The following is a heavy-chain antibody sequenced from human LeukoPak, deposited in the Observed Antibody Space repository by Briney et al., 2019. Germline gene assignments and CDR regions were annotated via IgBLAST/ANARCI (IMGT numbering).Heavy chain of an antibody. V-gene: IGHV3-21*01. Sequence: GGSLRLSCAASGFTFSTYSMNWVRQAPGKGLEWVSSISSTSTYIYYADSVRGRFTISRDNAKNSLYLQMNNLRAEDTAVYHCARWDRFHGVWGQGTLVTVSS. CDR2: ISSTSTYI. CDR3: ARWDRFHGV. D-gene: IGHD1-14*01. J-gene: IGHJ4*02. CDR1: GFTFSTYS.